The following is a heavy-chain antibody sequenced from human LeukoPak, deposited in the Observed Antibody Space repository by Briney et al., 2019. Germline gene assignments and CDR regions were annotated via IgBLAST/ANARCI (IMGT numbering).Heavy chain of an antibody. J-gene: IGHJ4*02. CDR3: TRGGYYDSSGYPGFDY. Sequence: GGSLRLSCTASGFTFGDYAMSWVRQAPGKGLEWVGFIRSKAYGGTTEYAASVKGRFTISRDDPKSIAYLQMNSLKTEDTAVYYCTRGGYYDSSGYPGFDYWGQGTLIIVSS. CDR2: IRSKAYGGTT. CDR1: GFTFGDYA. V-gene: IGHV3-49*04. D-gene: IGHD3-22*01.